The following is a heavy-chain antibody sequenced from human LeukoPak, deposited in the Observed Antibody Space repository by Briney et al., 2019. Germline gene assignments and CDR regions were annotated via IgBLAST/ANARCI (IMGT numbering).Heavy chain of an antibody. V-gene: IGHV4-59*01. D-gene: IGHD3-22*01. CDR3: ARGESITMIVVVDRLFDP. Sequence: SETLSLTCNVSGASMTSSYWSWIRQPPGKGLEWIAYVYYTGVTNYNPSLKGRVIISLDTARNQLSLKLSSVTAADTAVYYCARGESITMIVVVDRLFDPWGQGTLVTVSS. CDR1: GASMTSSY. J-gene: IGHJ5*02. CDR2: VYYTGVT.